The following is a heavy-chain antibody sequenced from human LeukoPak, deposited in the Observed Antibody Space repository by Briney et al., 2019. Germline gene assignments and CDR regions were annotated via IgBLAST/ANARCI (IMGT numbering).Heavy chain of an antibody. CDR2: INPNSGGT. V-gene: IGHV1-2*02. D-gene: IGHD3-3*01. Sequence: ASVKVSCKASGYTFTGYYMHWVRQAPGQGLEWMGWINPNSGGTNYAQKIQGRVTMTRDKSISTAYMELSRLRSDDTAVYYCESSGYSNFWSGYYHHFDYWGQGTLVTVSS. CDR3: ESSGYSNFWSGYYHHFDY. J-gene: IGHJ4*02. CDR1: GYTFTGYY.